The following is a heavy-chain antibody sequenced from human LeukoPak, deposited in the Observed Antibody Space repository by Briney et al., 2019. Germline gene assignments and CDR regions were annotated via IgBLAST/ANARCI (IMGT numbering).Heavy chain of an antibody. CDR2: ISGSGGST. D-gene: IGHD4-17*01. J-gene: IGHJ4*02. Sequence: GGSLRLSCAASGFTFSSYAMSWVRQAPGKGLEWVSAISGSGGSTYYADPVKGRFTISRDNSKNTLYLQMNSLRAEDTAVYYCAKGSTTVTTRGYFDYWGQGTLVTVSS. CDR1: GFTFSSYA. V-gene: IGHV3-23*01. CDR3: AKGSTTVTTRGYFDY.